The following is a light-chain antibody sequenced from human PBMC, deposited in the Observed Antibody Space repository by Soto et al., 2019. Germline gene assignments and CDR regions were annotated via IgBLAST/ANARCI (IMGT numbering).Light chain of an antibody. CDR2: AAS. Sequence: DIQMTQSPSSLSASVGDRVTITCRASQSISTYLNWYQQKPGKAPNLLIYAASSLHSGVPSRFSGSGSGTDFTLTINSLQPEDFATYYCQQSYSTPLIFGGGTKVEIK. V-gene: IGKV1-39*01. J-gene: IGKJ4*01. CDR1: QSISTY. CDR3: QQSYSTPLI.